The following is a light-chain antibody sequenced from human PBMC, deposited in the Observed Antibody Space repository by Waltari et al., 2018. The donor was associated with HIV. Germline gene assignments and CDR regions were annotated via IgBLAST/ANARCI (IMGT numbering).Light chain of an antibody. CDR2: DVS. V-gene: IGLV2-11*01. J-gene: IGLJ3*02. Sequence: QSALTQPRSVSGSPGQSVTISCTGTSSDIGGSNYVPWYQQYPGKAPKVVIYDVSERPSGVPDRFSGSKSGNTASLTISGLQAGDEADYYCCSYAGSYTWLFGGGTKLTVL. CDR3: CSYAGSYTWL. CDR1: SSDIGGSNY.